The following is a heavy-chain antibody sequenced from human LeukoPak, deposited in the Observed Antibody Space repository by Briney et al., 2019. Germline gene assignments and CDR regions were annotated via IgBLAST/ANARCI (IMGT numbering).Heavy chain of an antibody. CDR1: GFTFSSYA. CDR3: VRDGVIVTATGFDY. V-gene: IGHV3-30-3*01. D-gene: IGHD1-26*01. Sequence: GGSLRLSCAASGFTFSSYAMHWVRQAPGKGLEWVAVISYDGSNKYYADSVKGRFTISRDNSKNTLYLQMNSLRAEDTAVYYCVRDGVIVTATGFDYWGQGTLVTVSS. J-gene: IGHJ4*02. CDR2: ISYDGSNK.